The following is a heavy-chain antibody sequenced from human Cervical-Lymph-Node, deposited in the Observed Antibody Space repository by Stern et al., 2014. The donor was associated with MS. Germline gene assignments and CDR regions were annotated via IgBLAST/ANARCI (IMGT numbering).Heavy chain of an antibody. D-gene: IGHD2-21*01. CDR2: IYHSGRT. CDR1: GGSISSGGSS. V-gene: IGHV4-30-2*01. J-gene: IGHJ3*01. Sequence: QLVESGSGQAKPSQTLSLTCAVSGGSISSGGSSWNWIRQPPGKGLEWIGFIYHSGRTYYNPSLKGRVFISVDTSKNQFALNLRSVTAADTAVYYCARGGVIYTQDRNGFDVWGQGTMVTVSS. CDR3: ARGGVIYTQDRNGFDV.